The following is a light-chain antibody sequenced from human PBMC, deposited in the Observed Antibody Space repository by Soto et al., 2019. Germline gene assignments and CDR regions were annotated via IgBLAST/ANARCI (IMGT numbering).Light chain of an antibody. CDR2: GRN. V-gene: IGLV1-40*01. J-gene: IGLJ1*01. CDR1: SSNIGAGYD. Sequence: SLMRQPPSVSGAPGHRFTISCTGSSSNIGAGYDVHWYQQFPGTAPKLLLYGRNNRPSGVPARFSGSKSDTSASLAISGLQAEDEAEYYCQSFDSSLNGYVFGGGTKVTVL. CDR3: QSFDSSLNGYV.